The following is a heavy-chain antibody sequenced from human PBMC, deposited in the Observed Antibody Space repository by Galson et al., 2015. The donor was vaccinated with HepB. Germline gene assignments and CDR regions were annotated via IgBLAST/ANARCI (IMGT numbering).Heavy chain of an antibody. V-gene: IGHV1-46*01. CDR2: INPSGGST. CDR1: GYTFTSYY. Sequence: SVKVSCKASGYTFTSYYMHWVRQAPGQGLEWMGIINPSGGSTSYAQKFQGRVTMTRDTSTSTVYMELSSLRSEDTAVYYCARAEQTYYDFWSGYYSPYFDYWGQGTLVTVSS. CDR3: ARAEQTYYDFWSGYYSPYFDY. D-gene: IGHD3-3*01. J-gene: IGHJ4*02.